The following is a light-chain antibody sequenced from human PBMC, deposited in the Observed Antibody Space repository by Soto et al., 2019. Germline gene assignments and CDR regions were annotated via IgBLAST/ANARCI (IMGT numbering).Light chain of an antibody. CDR2: AAL. Sequence: DIQMTQSPSSLSASVGDRVTITCRTSQSISSYLNWYQQKPGKAPKLLISAALRLQSGVPSRVSGSGSGTEFTLTISSLQPEDFATYYCQQLNSYPLTFGGGTKVDIK. J-gene: IGKJ4*01. V-gene: IGKV1-39*01. CDR3: QQLNSYPLT. CDR1: QSISSY.